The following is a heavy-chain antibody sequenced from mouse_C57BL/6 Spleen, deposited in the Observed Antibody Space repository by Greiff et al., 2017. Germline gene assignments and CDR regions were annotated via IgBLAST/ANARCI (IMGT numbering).Heavy chain of an antibody. J-gene: IGHJ3*01. CDR2: INPGSGGT. D-gene: IGHD2-2*01. V-gene: IGHV1-54*01. Sequence: QVQLQQSGAELVRPGTSVKVSCKASGYAFTNYLIEWVKQRPGQGLEWIGVINPGSGGTNYNEKFKGKATLTADKSSSTAYMHLSSLTSEDSAVYYFARDYGYDEGYFDYWGQGTLVTVSA. CDR1: GYAFTNYL. CDR3: ARDYGYDEGYFDY.